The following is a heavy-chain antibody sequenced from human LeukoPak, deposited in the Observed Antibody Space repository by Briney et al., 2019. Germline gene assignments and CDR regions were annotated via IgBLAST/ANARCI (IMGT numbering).Heavy chain of an antibody. CDR1: GGSISSYY. CDR2: IYYSGST. Sequence: SETLSLTCTVSGGSISSYYWSWIRQPPGKGLEWIGYIYYSGSTNYNTSLKSRVTISVDTSKNQFSLKLSSVTAADTAVYYCARDSPKGYSSSWYRFDPWGQGTLVTVSS. CDR3: ARDSPKGYSSSWYRFDP. V-gene: IGHV4-59*01. J-gene: IGHJ5*02. D-gene: IGHD6-13*01.